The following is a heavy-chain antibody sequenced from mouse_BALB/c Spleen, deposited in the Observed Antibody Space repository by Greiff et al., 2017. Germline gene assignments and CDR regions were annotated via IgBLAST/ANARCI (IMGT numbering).Heavy chain of an antibody. D-gene: IGHD1-1*01. V-gene: IGHV3-2*02. CDR1: GYSITSDYA. Sequence: EVMLVESGPGLVKPSQSLSLTCTVTGYSITSDYAWNWIRQFPGNKLEWMGYISYSGSTSYNPSLKSRISITRDTSKNQFFLQLNSVTTEDTATYYCAKFAYYYGFDYWGQGTTLTVSS. J-gene: IGHJ2*01. CDR2: ISYSGST. CDR3: AKFAYYYGFDY.